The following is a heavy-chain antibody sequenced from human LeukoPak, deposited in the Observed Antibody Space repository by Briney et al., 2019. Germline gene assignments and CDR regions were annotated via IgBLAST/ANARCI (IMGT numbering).Heavy chain of an antibody. Sequence: GASVKVSCKASGGTFSSYATSWVRQAPGQGLEWMGGIIPIFGTANYAQKFQGRVTITADESTSTAYMELSSLRSEDTAVYYCARENIRDLGVFDYWGQGTLVTVSS. CDR2: IIPIFGTA. V-gene: IGHV1-69*13. CDR3: ARENIRDLGVFDY. D-gene: IGHD3-16*01. J-gene: IGHJ4*02. CDR1: GGTFSSYA.